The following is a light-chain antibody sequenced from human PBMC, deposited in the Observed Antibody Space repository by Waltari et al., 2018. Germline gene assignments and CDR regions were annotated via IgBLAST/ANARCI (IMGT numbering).Light chain of an antibody. CDR2: GVS. Sequence: TVLTQSPGTLSLSQGERATLSCRASQSVTSTYVAWYQQKPGQAPWRLMCGVSNRATGIPDRFSGSGSGTDFTLTISRLEPEDCAVYYCQQYGSSPYTFGQGTKLEIK. CDR1: QSVTSTY. J-gene: IGKJ2*01. CDR3: QQYGSSPYT. V-gene: IGKV3-20*01.